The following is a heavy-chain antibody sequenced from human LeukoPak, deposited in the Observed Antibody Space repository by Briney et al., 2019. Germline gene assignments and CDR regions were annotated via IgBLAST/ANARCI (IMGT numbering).Heavy chain of an antibody. Sequence: SETLSLTCTVSGGSISSYYWGWIRQPPGKGLEWIGTIHHSGSTNYNPSLKSRVTIAVDTSKNQFSLKLSSVTAADTAVYFCARQIGYSYGYFDYWGQGTLVTVSS. D-gene: IGHD5-18*01. V-gene: IGHV4-59*08. CDR2: IHHSGST. J-gene: IGHJ4*02. CDR3: ARQIGYSYGYFDY. CDR1: GGSISSYY.